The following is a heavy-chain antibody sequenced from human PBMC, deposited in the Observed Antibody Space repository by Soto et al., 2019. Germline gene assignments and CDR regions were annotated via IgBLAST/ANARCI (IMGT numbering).Heavy chain of an antibody. CDR3: ARDSYYDILTGLDY. J-gene: IGHJ4*01. CDR2: ISYDGSNK. Sequence: GGSMRLSCAASGFSFSSYGMHWVRQAPGKGLEWVAVISYDGSNKYYADSVKGRFTISRDNSKNTLYLQMNSLRAEDTAVYYCARDSYYDILTGLDYWGHGTLVTVFS. V-gene: IGHV3-30-3*01. D-gene: IGHD3-9*01. CDR1: GFSFSSYG.